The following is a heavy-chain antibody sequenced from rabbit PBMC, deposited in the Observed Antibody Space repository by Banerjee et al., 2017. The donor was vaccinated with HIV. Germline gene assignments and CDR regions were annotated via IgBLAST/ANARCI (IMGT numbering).Heavy chain of an antibody. Sequence: QSLEESGGDLVKPGASLTLTCTASGFSFSSGYWMCWVRQAPGKGLEWIACISTSSGYTYYASWAKGRFTISKASSTTVTLQMTSLTVADTATYFCARGGDYAGYGDYFNLWGPGTLVTVS. D-gene: IGHD4-2*01. CDR3: ARGGDYAGYGDYFNL. J-gene: IGHJ4*01. CDR1: GFSFSSGYW. CDR2: ISTSSGYT. V-gene: IGHV1S40*01.